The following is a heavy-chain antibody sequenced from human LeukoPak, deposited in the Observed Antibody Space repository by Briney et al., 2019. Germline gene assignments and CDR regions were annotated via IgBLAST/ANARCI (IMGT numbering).Heavy chain of an antibody. Sequence: ASVKVSCKASGYTFTGYYMHWVRQAPGQGLEWMGWINPNSGGTNYAQKFQGRVTMTRDTSISTAYMELSSLTSEDTAVYYCARRMITFGGVIVIPVYWFDPWGQGTLVTVSS. CDR2: INPNSGGT. CDR1: GYTFTGYY. CDR3: ARRMITFGGVIVIPVYWFDP. D-gene: IGHD3-16*02. J-gene: IGHJ5*02. V-gene: IGHV1-2*02.